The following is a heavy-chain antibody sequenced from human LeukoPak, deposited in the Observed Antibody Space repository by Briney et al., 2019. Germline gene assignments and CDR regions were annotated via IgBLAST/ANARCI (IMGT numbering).Heavy chain of an antibody. Sequence: ASVKVSCKASGYTFTTHYMHRVRQAPRQGLEWMGIINPSGGTTNYAQKFQGRVTMTRDTSTTTLYMELSSLRSEDTAVYYCARGRPGSGWSFDYWGQGTLVTVSS. CDR2: INPSGGTT. D-gene: IGHD6-19*01. J-gene: IGHJ4*02. CDR3: ARGRPGSGWSFDY. V-gene: IGHV1-46*01. CDR1: GYTFTTHY.